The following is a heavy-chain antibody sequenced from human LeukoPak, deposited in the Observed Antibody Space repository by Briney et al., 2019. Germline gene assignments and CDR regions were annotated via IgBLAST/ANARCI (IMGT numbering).Heavy chain of an antibody. J-gene: IGHJ5*02. CDR1: GFTFSSYR. Sequence: PGGSLRLSCAASGFTFSSYRMNWVRQAPGKGLEWVAFIVQDGRETYYVDSVKGRFTISRDNAKNSLYLQMNSLGAEDTAVYYCAGGDYFGSGSARRHWFDPWGQGTLVTVSS. V-gene: IGHV3-7*04. D-gene: IGHD3-10*01. CDR2: IVQDGRET. CDR3: AGGDYFGSGSARRHWFDP.